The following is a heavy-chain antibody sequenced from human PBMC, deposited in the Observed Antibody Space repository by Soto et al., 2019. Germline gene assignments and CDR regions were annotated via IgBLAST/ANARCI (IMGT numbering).Heavy chain of an antibody. J-gene: IGHJ6*02. Sequence: QVQLVQSGAEVKKPGASVKVSCKASGYTFTSYDINWVRQATGQGLEWMGWMNPNSGNTGYAQKFQGRVTMTRNTATSTAYMELISLRSEDTAVYYCERAQGTAAGMDVWGQGTTVTVSS. V-gene: IGHV1-8*01. CDR3: ERAQGTAAGMDV. CDR1: GYTFTSYD. CDR2: MNPNSGNT. D-gene: IGHD6-25*01.